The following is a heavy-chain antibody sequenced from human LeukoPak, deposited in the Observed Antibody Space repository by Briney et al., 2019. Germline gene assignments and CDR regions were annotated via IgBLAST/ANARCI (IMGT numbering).Heavy chain of an antibody. CDR2: IYYSGST. V-gene: IGHV4-59*01. CDR1: GGSISSYY. Sequence: PSETLSLTCTVSGGSISSYYWSWIRQPPGKGLEWIGHIYYSGSTNYNPSLKSRATISVDTSKNQFSLKLSSVTAADTAVYYCARSEGGDYYDSSGYFDYWGQGTLVTVSS. J-gene: IGHJ4*02. D-gene: IGHD3-22*01. CDR3: ARSEGGDYYDSSGYFDY.